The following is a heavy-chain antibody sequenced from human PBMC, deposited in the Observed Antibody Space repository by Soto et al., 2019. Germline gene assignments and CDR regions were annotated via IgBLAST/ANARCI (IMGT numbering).Heavy chain of an antibody. CDR2: ISSTRTYI. CDR3: VREGSYDTSGKYIQAFYY. J-gene: IGHJ4*02. Sequence: PGGSLRLSCATSGFNFKSYMMHWVRQAPGKGLEWVSSISSTRTYIHYADSVKGRFTISRDNAKNALYLEMNSLRDDDTAIYYCVREGSYDTSGKYIQAFYYWGQGTLVTVSS. D-gene: IGHD3-22*01. CDR1: GFNFKSYM. V-gene: IGHV3-21*06.